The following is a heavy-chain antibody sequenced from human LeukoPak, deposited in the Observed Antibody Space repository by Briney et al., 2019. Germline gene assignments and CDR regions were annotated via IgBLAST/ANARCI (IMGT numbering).Heavy chain of an antibody. CDR2: IYPGDSDT. D-gene: IGHD4-17*01. CDR3: ARRNGDYYYGMDV. CDR1: AYSFTSYW. J-gene: IGHJ6*04. V-gene: IGHV5-51*01. Sequence: GESLKISCKGSAYSFTSYWIGWVRQMPGKGQEWMGIIYPGDSDTRYSPSFQGQVTISADKSISTAYLQWSSLKASDTAMYYCARRNGDYYYGMDVWGKGTTLTVSS.